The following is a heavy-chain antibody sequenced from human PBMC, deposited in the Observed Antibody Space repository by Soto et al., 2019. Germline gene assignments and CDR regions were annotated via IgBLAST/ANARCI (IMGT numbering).Heavy chain of an antibody. J-gene: IGHJ4*02. V-gene: IGHV4-39*01. CDR2: IYYSGST. Sequence: QLQLQESGPGLVKPSETLSLTCTVSGGSISSSSYYWGWIRQPPGKGLEWIGSIYYSGSTYYNPSLQSRVTISVDTSKNQFSLKLSSVTAADTAVYYCARVGRAAAGTQFDYWGQGTLVTVSS. CDR1: GGSISSSSYY. D-gene: IGHD6-13*01. CDR3: ARVGRAAAGTQFDY.